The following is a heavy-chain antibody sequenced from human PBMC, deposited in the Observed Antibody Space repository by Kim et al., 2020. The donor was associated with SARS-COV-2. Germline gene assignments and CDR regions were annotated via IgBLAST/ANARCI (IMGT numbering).Heavy chain of an antibody. V-gene: IGHV3-23*01. CDR2: ISGSGGST. J-gene: IGHJ4*02. CDR3: AMKSGSGSYFPLDY. Sequence: GGSLRLSCAASGFTFSSYAMSWVRQAPGKGLEWVSAISGSGGSTYYADSVKGRFTISRDNSKNTLYLQMNSLRAEDTAVYYCAMKSGSGSYFPLDYWGQGTLVTVSS. CDR1: GFTFSSYA. D-gene: IGHD3-10*01.